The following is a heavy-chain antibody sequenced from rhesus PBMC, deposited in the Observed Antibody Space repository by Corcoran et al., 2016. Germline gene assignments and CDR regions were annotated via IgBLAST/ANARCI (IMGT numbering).Heavy chain of an antibody. CDR1: GGSISSGYYY. CDR2: ITYSGST. CDR3: ARGFDV. J-gene: IGHJ5-1*01. V-gene: IGHV4-122*02. Sequence: QVQLQESGPGLVKPSETLSLTCAVSGGSISSGYYYWSWIRQPPGKGLEWIGYITYSGSTSYNPSLKSRVTISRDTSKNQFSLKLSSVTAADTAVYYCARGFDVWARESWSPSPQ.